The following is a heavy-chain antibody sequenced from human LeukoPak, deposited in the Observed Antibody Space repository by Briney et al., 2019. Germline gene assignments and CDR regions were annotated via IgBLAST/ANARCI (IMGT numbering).Heavy chain of an antibody. CDR3: ARISYGGDYDFDY. CDR1: GYTFTGYY. D-gene: IGHD4-17*01. CDR2: INPNSGGT. J-gene: IGHJ4*02. Sequence: GESLKISCKASGYTFTGYYMHWVRQAPGQGLEWMGWINPNSGGTNYAQKFQGRVTMTRDTSISTAYMELSRLRSDDTAVYYCARISYGGDYDFDYWGQGTLVTVSS. V-gene: IGHV1-2*02.